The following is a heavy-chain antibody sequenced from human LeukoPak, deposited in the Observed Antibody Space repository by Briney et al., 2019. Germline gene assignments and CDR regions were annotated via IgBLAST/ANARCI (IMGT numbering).Heavy chain of an antibody. CDR1: GYTFSTYW. V-gene: IGHV5-51*01. D-gene: IGHD1-26*01. Sequence: GDPLHISCRGSGYTFSTYWICFGRQTPGGGLEWMIVIYPGNSDTRYSPYFQGRVTSSAYTSTNTASIEWGSLEASDSGMYNCVREGRGGRSYPAIWFDPWGQGTLVTVSS. CDR3: VREGRGGRSYPAIWFDP. CDR2: IYPGNSDT. J-gene: IGHJ5*02.